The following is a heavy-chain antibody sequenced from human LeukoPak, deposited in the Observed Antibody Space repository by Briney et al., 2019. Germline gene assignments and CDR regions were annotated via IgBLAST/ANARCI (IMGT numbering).Heavy chain of an antibody. CDR2: IYYSGST. CDR1: GVSISSGGYY. D-gene: IGHD3-22*01. Sequence: PSETLSLTCTVSGVSISSGGYYWRWIRQRPGMGLEWVGYIYYSGSTYYNPSLKSRVTISVDTSKNQFSLKLSSVTAADTAVYYCAKIPRTYYYDSSGWGQGTLVTVSS. CDR3: AKIPRTYYYDSSG. V-gene: IGHV4-31*03. J-gene: IGHJ4*02.